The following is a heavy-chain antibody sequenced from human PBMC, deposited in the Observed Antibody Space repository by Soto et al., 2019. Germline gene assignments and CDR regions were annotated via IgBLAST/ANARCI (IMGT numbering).Heavy chain of an antibody. CDR1: GYTFTHYY. D-gene: IGHD5-18*01. CDR3: ETSVNSAMAFDY. CDR2: INPNGGST. Sequence: QVQLVQSGAEVKTPGASVKLSCKASGYTFTHYYIHWVRQAPGQGLEWMGIINPNGGSTTYAQKFRAGVTMTRDTSTSTVYMELSNLRSDDSAVYYYETSVNSAMAFDYWGQGTLVTVSS. J-gene: IGHJ4*02. V-gene: IGHV1-46*01.